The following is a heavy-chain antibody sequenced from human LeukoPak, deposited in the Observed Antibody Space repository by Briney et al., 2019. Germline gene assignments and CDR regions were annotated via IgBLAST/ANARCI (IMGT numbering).Heavy chain of an antibody. CDR2: IIPILGLA. D-gene: IGHD3-10*01. J-gene: IGHJ4*02. V-gene: IGHV1-69*04. CDR1: GGTFSNYA. Sequence: SVKVSCKASGGTFSNYAISWVRQAPGQGLEWMGRIIPILGLANYAQKFQGRVTITADRSTSRAYMELSSLRSEDTAVYYCARDGSFTVPPLSLSFDYWGQGTLVTVSS. CDR3: ARDGSFTVPPLSLSFDY.